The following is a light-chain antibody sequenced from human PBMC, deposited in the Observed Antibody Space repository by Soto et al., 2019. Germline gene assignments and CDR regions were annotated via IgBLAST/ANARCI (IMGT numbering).Light chain of an antibody. V-gene: IGKV1-39*01. J-gene: IGKJ1*01. Sequence: DIQMTQSPSSLSASVGDRVTITCPASQNVRNYLNWYQKKSGEAPNLLIFAASTLQSGVPSRFSGSGAETEFTLTISSLQPEDFATYYCQESYTRAFGQGTVVEI. CDR1: QNVRNY. CDR3: QESYTRA. CDR2: AAS.